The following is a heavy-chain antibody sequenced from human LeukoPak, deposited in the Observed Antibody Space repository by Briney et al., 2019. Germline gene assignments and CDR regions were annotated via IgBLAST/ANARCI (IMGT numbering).Heavy chain of an antibody. CDR3: AGGSGWVSDS. D-gene: IGHD6-19*01. J-gene: IGHJ4*02. V-gene: IGHV3-30*02. CDR1: GFTFSSYG. CDR2: IRYDGSNK. Sequence: GGSLRLSCAASGFTFSSYGMHWVRQAPGKGLEWVAFIRYDGSNKYYADSVKGRFTISRDNSKNTLYLQMNSLRAEDTAVYFCAGGSGWVSDSRGLGTLVTVSA.